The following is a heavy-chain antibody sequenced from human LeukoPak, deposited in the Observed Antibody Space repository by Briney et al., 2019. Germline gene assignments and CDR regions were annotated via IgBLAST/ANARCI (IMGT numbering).Heavy chain of an antibody. J-gene: IGHJ4*02. CDR1: GFTFSSYS. CDR3: AALVGATLAGVYYFDY. CDR2: IGGSTNTI. V-gene: IGHV3-48*01. D-gene: IGHD1-26*01. Sequence: PGGSLRLSCAASGFTFSSYSMNRVRQAPGKGLEWVSYIGGSTNTIYYADSVRGRFTISRDNAKNSLYLQMNSLRAEDTAVYYCAALVGATLAGVYYFDYWGQGTLVTVSS.